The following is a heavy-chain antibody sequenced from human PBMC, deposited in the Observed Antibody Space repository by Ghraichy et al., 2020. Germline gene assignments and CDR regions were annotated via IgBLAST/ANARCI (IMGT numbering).Heavy chain of an antibody. CDR2: ISATSRNE. V-gene: IGHV3-23*01. CDR1: GFTFKNFA. D-gene: IGHD2-15*01. J-gene: IGHJ4*02. CDR3: AKDLAVDGPFEHFDS. Sequence: GGSLRLSCAASGFTFKNFAMTWVRQAPGKGLEWVSEISATSRNEYYADSVKGRFRISRDNFNDTLYLDMSGLTAGDTAVYYCAKDLAVDGPFEHFDSWGQGTLVTVTS.